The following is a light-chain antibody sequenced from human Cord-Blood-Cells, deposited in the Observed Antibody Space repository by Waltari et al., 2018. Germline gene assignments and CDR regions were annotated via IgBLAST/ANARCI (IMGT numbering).Light chain of an antibody. J-gene: IGLJ3*02. CDR1: GCHKRRIQ. CDR3: AAWDDSLSGPV. CDR2: RNN. V-gene: IGLV1-47*01. Sequence: SVLTQQPSASGTPGHRVTIYGFGSGCHKRRIQVHRYQPLPGTAPKLLIYRNNQRPSGFPDRFSGSKSGTSASLAISGLRSEDEADYYCAAWDDSLSGPVFGGGTKLTVL.